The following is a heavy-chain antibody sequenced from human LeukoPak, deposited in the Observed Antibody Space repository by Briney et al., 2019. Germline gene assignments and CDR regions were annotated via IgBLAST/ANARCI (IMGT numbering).Heavy chain of an antibody. CDR3: ARDTSELAPFDY. V-gene: IGHV4-38-2*02. CDR2: MFHDGST. J-gene: IGHJ4*02. Sequence: SETLSLTCIVSGYSISSGCYWGWVRQPPGKGLEWIGSMFHDGSTRYSPPLNSRVTILRDTSKNQFSLRLISVTAADTAVYYCARDTSELAPFDYWGQGTLVTVSS. CDR1: GYSISSGCY. D-gene: IGHD1-26*01.